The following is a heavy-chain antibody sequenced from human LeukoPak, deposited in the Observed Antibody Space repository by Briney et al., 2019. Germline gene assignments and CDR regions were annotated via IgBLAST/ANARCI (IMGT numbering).Heavy chain of an antibody. CDR3: ARGDNIENFQY. J-gene: IGHJ1*01. V-gene: IGHV1-2*02. CDR1: GYTFTDYY. D-gene: IGHD1-1*01. Sequence: ASVTVSFTPSGYTFTDYYLHWVRQAPGQGLEWMGWINPNNGDPNYAPKFQGRVTMTRDTSITTAYMELSSLTSDDTAVYYCARGDNIENFQYWGQGALVTVSS. CDR2: INPNNGDP.